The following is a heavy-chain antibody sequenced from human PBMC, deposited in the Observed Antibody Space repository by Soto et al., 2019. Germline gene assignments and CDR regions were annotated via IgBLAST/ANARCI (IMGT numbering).Heavy chain of an antibody. CDR1: GFTFASTS. CDR2: VTPSGDAT. CDR3: EKLTTS. V-gene: IGHV3-23*01. Sequence: PWGSLRLSCETSGFTFASTSISWVRQAPWKGLERVSSVTPSGDATYSADSVKGRFTISRDNSKNTLYLQMNSLRVEDTAVYYCEKLTTSCGQGTLVTVSS. J-gene: IGHJ5*02.